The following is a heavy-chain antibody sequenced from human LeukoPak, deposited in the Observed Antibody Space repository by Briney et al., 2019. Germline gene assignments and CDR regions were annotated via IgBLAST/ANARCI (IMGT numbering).Heavy chain of an antibody. D-gene: IGHD3-16*01. CDR2: IYYSGST. J-gene: IGHJ4*02. CDR3: ARANFTRPKKYFDY. V-gene: IGHV4-39*01. CDR1: GGSISSSSYY. Sequence: SETLSLTCTVSGGSISSSSYYWGWIRQPPGKGLEWIGSIYYSGSTYYNPSLKSRVTISVDTSKNQFSLKLSSVTAADTAVYYCARANFTRPKKYFDYWGQGTLVTVSS.